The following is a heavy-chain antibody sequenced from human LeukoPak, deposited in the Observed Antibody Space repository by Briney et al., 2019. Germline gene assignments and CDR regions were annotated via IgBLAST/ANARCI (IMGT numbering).Heavy chain of an antibody. D-gene: IGHD5-24*01. V-gene: IGHV3-7*01. J-gene: IGHJ4*02. CDR1: GFAFNRFW. CDR3: ARDRRDGYNVLDY. CDR2: IKHDGSEK. Sequence: PGGSLRLSCAASGFAFNRFWMSWVRQAPGKGLEWVATIKHDGSEKYFMDSVKGRFTISRDNAKNSLYLQMNSLSAEDTAIYYCARDRRDGYNVLDYWGQGTLVTVSS.